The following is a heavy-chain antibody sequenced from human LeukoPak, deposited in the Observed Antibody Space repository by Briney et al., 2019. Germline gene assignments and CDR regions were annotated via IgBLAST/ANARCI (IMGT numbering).Heavy chain of an antibody. V-gene: IGHV3-23*01. CDR3: TKGGQDCSPTTCYYD. CDR2: ISGSGAI. D-gene: IGHD2-2*01. Sequence: GGSLRLSCAASGFTFSNYGMSWVRQAPGKGLEWVSAISGSGAIYYADSVKGRFTISRDNSKNTAYLQMSSLRDEDTALYYCTKGGQDCSPTTCYYDGGQGTLVTVSS. J-gene: IGHJ4*02. CDR1: GFTFSNYG.